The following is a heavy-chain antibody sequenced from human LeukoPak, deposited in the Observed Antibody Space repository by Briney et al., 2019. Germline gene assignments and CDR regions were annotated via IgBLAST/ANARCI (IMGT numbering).Heavy chain of an antibody. CDR2: IYHSGSP. J-gene: IGHJ4*02. Sequence: PSETLSLTCAVSGYSISSASYWGWIRQPPGKWLAWIGTIYHSGSPYYNPSLKSRVTISVDTSKNQFSLKLSSVTAADTAVYYCARPISSQGYFGVVIDWGQGTLVTVSS. D-gene: IGHD3-3*01. CDR1: GYSISSASY. CDR3: ARPISSQGYFGVVID. V-gene: IGHV4-38-2*01.